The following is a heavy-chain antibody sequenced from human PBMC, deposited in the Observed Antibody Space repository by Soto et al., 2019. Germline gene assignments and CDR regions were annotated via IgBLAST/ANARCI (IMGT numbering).Heavy chain of an antibody. CDR1: GGSISGSY. D-gene: IGHD2-21*01. CDR3: ARSVAGPCAHIDY. Sequence: QVQLQESGPGLVKPSETLSLTCSVSGGSISGSYWSWIRQPPGKGLEWLGYVQYTGSTNYSPSLRSRVSSSVDTSKNEFSLRLCSVTAADTAVYFCARSVAGPCAHIDYWGQGTQVTVSS. J-gene: IGHJ4*02. V-gene: IGHV4-59*01. CDR2: VQYTGST.